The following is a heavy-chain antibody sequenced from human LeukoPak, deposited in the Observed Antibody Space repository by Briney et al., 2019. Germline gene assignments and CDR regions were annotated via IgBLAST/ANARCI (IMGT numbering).Heavy chain of an antibody. CDR2: ISWSGAQL. Sequence: SLRLSWSASGFRFGDFAMVWVRQGSGKGLGWGSFISWSGAQLGYADFVEGRFTISRDNAKNSLYLELSGLRPEDTAMYFCAKAIAAVAGYDAFDIWGQGTMVTVSS. CDR3: AKAIAAVAGYDAFDI. CDR1: GFRFGDFA. D-gene: IGHD6-19*01. V-gene: IGHV3-9*01. J-gene: IGHJ3*02.